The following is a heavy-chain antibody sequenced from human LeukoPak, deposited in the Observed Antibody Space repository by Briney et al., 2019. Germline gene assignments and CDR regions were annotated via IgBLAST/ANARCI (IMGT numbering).Heavy chain of an antibody. CDR1: GFTFSSYW. Sequence: GGSLRLSCAASGFTFSSYWMSWVRQAPGKGLEWVANIKQDGSEKYYVDSMKGRFTISRDNAKNSLYLQMNSLRAEDTAVYYCARDRIHYYYGMDVWGQGTTVTVSS. J-gene: IGHJ6*02. V-gene: IGHV3-7*01. CDR2: IKQDGSEK. D-gene: IGHD2-15*01. CDR3: ARDRIHYYYGMDV.